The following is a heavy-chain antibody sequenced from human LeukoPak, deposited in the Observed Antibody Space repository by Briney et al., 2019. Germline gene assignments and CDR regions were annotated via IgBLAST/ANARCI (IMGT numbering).Heavy chain of an antibody. Sequence: PGGSLRLSCAASGFTFSSYAMSWVRQAPGKGLEWVSAISGSGGSTYYADSVKGRFTISRDNSKNTLYLQMNSLRAEDTAVYYCARKEESYCSSTSCYWYYYYYYGMDVWGQGTTVTVSS. D-gene: IGHD2-2*01. CDR1: GFTFSSYA. J-gene: IGHJ6*02. CDR3: ARKEESYCSSTSCYWYYYYYYGMDV. V-gene: IGHV3-23*01. CDR2: ISGSGGST.